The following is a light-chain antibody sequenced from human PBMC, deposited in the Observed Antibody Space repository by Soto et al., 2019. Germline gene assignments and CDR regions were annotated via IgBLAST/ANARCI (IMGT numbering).Light chain of an antibody. CDR3: HKHKHWPRT. CDR2: GVS. CDR1: QSVSSN. V-gene: IGKV3-15*01. Sequence: EIVMTQSPATLSVSPGERATLSCRASQSVSSNLAWYQQKPGQPPRLLIYGVSTRATGIPARFSGSGSGTEFTLTISSLQSEDFAVYYCHKHKHWPRTFGQGTKVEIK. J-gene: IGKJ1*01.